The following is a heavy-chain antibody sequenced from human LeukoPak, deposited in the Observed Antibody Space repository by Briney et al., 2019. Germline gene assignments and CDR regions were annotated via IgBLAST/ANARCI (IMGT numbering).Heavy chain of an antibody. CDR1: GFTLSSYG. V-gene: IGHV3-30*02. Sequence: GGFLRLSCAAAGFTLSSYGMHLGRPAPGQGLEWGAFIRYDGSNKYYAESVKGRFTISRDNSKNALYLQMNSLRAEDTAVYYCAKTGYSSSWSHFDYWGQGTLVTVSS. CDR2: IRYDGSNK. CDR3: AKTGYSSSWSHFDY. J-gene: IGHJ4*02. D-gene: IGHD6-13*01.